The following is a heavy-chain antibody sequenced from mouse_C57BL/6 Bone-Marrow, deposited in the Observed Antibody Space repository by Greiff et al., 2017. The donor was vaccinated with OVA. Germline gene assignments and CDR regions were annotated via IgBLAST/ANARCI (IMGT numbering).Heavy chain of an antibody. J-gene: IGHJ3*01. D-gene: IGHD4-1*01. CDR3: ARDANWAWFAY. CDR1: GFTFSDFY. Sequence: EVMLVESGGGLVQSGRSLRLSCATSGFTFSDFYMEWVRQAPGKGLEWIAASRNKANDYTTEYSASVKGRFIVSRDTSHSILYLQMNALRAEDTAIYYCARDANWAWFAYWGQGTLVTVSA. V-gene: IGHV7-1*01. CDR2: SRNKANDYTT.